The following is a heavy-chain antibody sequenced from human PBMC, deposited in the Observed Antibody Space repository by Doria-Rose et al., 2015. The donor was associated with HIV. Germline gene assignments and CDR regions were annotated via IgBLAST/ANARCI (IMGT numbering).Heavy chain of an antibody. J-gene: IGHJ4*02. CDR2: ISSTSADI. CDR3: ATGVTLDY. V-gene: IGHV3-21*01. CDR1: GFTFSSHR. Sequence: VQLVQSGGGLVRPGGSLRLSCATSGFTFSSHRINWVRQAPGKGLEWVSSISSTSADITYADSVRVQFTISRDNARNSLYLQMDSLRAEDTAIYYCATGVTLDYWGQGTLVTVSS. D-gene: IGHD3-10*01.